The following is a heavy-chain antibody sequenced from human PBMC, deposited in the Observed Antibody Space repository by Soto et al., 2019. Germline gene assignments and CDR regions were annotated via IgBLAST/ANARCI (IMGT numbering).Heavy chain of an antibody. CDR2: IKEDGSEK. D-gene: IGHD5-18*01. J-gene: IGHJ4*02. V-gene: IGHV3-7*05. CDR1: GITFINYW. Sequence: DVQLVESGGGLVQPGGSLRLSCAASGITFINYWMTWVRQVPGKGLEWVANIKEDGSEKYFVDSVKGRFTIYRDNARNSLYLKMNSLRAEDTAVYYCACDGGGYSYGYYFDYWGQGALVSVSS. CDR3: ACDGGGYSYGYYFDY.